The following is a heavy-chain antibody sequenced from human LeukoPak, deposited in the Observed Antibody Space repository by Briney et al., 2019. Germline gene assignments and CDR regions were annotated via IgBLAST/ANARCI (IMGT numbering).Heavy chain of an antibody. D-gene: IGHD3-22*01. Sequence: GGSLRLSCAASGFTFSSYAMHWVRQAPGKGLEWXAVISYDGSNKYYADSVKGRFTISRDNSKNTLYLQMNSLRAEDTAVYYCAREDYYDSSPGDVWGQGTTVTISS. CDR1: GFTFSSYA. CDR3: AREDYYDSSPGDV. V-gene: IGHV3-30-3*01. J-gene: IGHJ6*02. CDR2: ISYDGSNK.